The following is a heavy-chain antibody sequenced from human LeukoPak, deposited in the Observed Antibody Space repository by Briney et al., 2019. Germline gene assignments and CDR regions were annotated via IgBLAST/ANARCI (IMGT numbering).Heavy chain of an antibody. Sequence: SVKVSCKASGGTFSSYAISWVRQAPGQGLEWMGGIIPIFGTANYAQKFQGRVTITADESTSTAYMELSSLRSEDTAVYYCARDLSNYYDSSGYSLQYNWFDPWGQGTLVTVSS. CDR1: GGTFSSYA. J-gene: IGHJ5*02. V-gene: IGHV1-69*01. CDR2: IIPIFGTA. CDR3: ARDLSNYYDSSGYSLQYNWFDP. D-gene: IGHD3-22*01.